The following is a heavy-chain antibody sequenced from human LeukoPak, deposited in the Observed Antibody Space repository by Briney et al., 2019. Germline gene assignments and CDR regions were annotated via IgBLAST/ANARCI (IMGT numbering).Heavy chain of an antibody. CDR3: ARGGPIGVDY. CDR2: INHSGST. V-gene: IGHV4-34*01. CDR1: GGSFSGYY. D-gene: IGHD3-3*01. J-gene: IGHJ4*02. Sequence: SETLSLTCAVYGGSFSGYYWSWVRQPPGKGLEWIGEINHSGSTNYNPSLKSRVTISVDTSKNQFSLKLSSVTAADTAVYYCARGGPIGVDYWGQGTLVTVSS.